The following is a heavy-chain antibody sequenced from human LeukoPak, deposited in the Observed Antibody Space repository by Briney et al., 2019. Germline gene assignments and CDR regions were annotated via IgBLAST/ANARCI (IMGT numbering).Heavy chain of an antibody. CDR2: IFYSGST. CDR1: GGSIISADHY. Sequence: SETLSLTCTVPGGSIISADHYWSWIRQPPGKGLEWIGYIFYSGSTYYNPSLKSRLTISVDTSKNQFSLKLSSVTAADTAVYYCARGYYDILTNYPKNFDQWGQGTLVTFSS. CDR3: ARGYYDILTNYPKNFDQ. J-gene: IGHJ4*02. V-gene: IGHV4-30-4*01. D-gene: IGHD3-9*01.